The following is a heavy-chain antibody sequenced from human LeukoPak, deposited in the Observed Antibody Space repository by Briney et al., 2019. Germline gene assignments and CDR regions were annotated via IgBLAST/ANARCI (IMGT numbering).Heavy chain of an antibody. CDR1: GYTFTGYY. CDR2: INPNSGGT. V-gene: IGHV1-2*02. CDR3: ARDFPTSSVTTDYYYYMDV. D-gene: IGHD4-17*01. J-gene: IGHJ6*03. Sequence: ASVKVSCKASGYTFTGYYMHWVRQAPGQGLEWMGWINPNSGGTNYAQKFQGRVTMTRDTSISTAYMELSRLRSDDTAVYYCARDFPTSSVTTDYYYYMDVWGKGTTVTVSS.